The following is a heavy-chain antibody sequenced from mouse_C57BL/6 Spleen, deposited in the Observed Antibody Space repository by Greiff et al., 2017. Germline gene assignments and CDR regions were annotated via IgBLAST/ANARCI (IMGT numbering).Heavy chain of an antibody. CDR3: ARNVGYLDY. Sequence: EVKLLESGGGLVKPGRSLKLPCAASGFTFSSYTMSWVRQTPEKRLEWVATISGGGGNTYYPDSVKGRSTSYRDNAKNTLYLQMSSLRSEDTDLYYCARNVGYLDYWGQGTTLTVSS. V-gene: IGHV5-9*01. CDR2: ISGGGGNT. J-gene: IGHJ2*01. CDR1: GFTFSSYT.